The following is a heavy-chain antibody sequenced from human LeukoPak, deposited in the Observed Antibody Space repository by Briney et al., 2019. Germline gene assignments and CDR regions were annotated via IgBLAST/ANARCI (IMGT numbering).Heavy chain of an antibody. CDR2: ISGSGAST. V-gene: IGHV3-23*01. Sequence: PGGSLRLSCAASGFTFSSYWMSWIRQAPGKGLEWVSGISGSGASTYYADSLKGRFTISKDNSREVLYLQMNSLGAEDAAIYYCARARSFDFWSFMDVWGKGTTVTVSS. J-gene: IGHJ6*03. CDR3: ARARSFDFWSFMDV. D-gene: IGHD3-3*01. CDR1: GFTFSSYW.